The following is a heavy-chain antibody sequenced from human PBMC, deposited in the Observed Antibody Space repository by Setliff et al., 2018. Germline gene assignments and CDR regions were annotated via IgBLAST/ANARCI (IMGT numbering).Heavy chain of an antibody. CDR1: GGSISSGVYY. CDR3: ASCRYQVPYDY. Sequence: SETLSLTCTVSGGSISSGVYYWGWIRQPPGKGLEWIGRIYHGGKTYYNTSLESRLTISVDTSKNQFSLNLNSVTAADTGVYYCASCRYQVPYDYWGQGILVTVSS. CDR2: IYHGGKT. D-gene: IGHD2-2*01. J-gene: IGHJ4*02. V-gene: IGHV4-39*01.